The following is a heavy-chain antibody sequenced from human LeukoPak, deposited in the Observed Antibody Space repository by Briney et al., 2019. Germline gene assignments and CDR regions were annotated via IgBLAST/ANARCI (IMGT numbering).Heavy chain of an antibody. D-gene: IGHD3-22*01. J-gene: IGHJ4*02. Sequence: SETLSLTCTVSGGSVSSGGYYWSWIRRPPGKGLEWFGYIYYSGTTNYNPSLKGRVTMSVDTYKNQFSLKLSSVTAADTAVYYCARDRYYDSSGFDYWGQGTLVTVSS. CDR1: GGSVSSGGYY. CDR2: IYYSGTT. CDR3: ARDRYYDSSGFDY. V-gene: IGHV4-61*08.